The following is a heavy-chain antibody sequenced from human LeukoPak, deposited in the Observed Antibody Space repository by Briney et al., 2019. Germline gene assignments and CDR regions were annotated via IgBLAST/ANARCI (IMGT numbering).Heavy chain of an antibody. CDR2: IKGDGHGT. V-gene: IGHV3-7*01. CDR3: ARDQPWGY. J-gene: IGHJ4*02. Sequence: PGGSLRLSCVASGFTFKNYWMAWVRQAPGKGLEWVASIKGDGHGTFHLDYVRGRLTISRDNAKNSLYLQMNSLRDEDTALYYCARDQPWGYWGQGTLVTVSS. CDR1: GFTFKNYW. D-gene: IGHD7-27*01.